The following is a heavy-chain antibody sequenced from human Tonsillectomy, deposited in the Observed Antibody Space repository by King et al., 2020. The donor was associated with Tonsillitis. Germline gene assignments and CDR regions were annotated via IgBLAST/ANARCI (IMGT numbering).Heavy chain of an antibody. CDR1: GGSISSYY. D-gene: IGHD6-13*01. V-gene: IGHV4-59*08. Sequence: VQLQESGPGLVKPSETLSLTCTVSGGSISSYYWSWIRQPPGKGLEWIGYIYYSGGTNYNPSLKSRVTISVDTSKNQFSLKLRSVTAADTAVFYCARSQIAAAANFDYWGQGTLVTVSS. CDR2: IYYSGGT. CDR3: ARSQIAAAANFDY. J-gene: IGHJ4*02.